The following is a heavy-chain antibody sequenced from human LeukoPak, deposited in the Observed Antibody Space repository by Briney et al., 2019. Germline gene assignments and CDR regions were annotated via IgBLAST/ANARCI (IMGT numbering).Heavy chain of an antibody. CDR3: ASLSDYGDQLDY. Sequence: SETLSLXCTVSGGSISSSSYYWGWIRQPPEKGLEWIGSIYYSGSTYYNPSLKSRVTISVDTSKNQFSLKLSSVTAADTAVYYCASLSDYGDQLDYWGQGTLVTVSS. V-gene: IGHV4-39*01. J-gene: IGHJ4*02. CDR2: IYYSGST. D-gene: IGHD4-17*01. CDR1: GGSISSSSYY.